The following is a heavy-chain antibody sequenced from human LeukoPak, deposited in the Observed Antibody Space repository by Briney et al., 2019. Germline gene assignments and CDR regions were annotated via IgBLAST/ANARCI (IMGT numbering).Heavy chain of an antibody. V-gene: IGHV4-30-4*01. D-gene: IGHD6-13*01. CDR3: ARFSIIAAASFDY. J-gene: IGHJ4*02. Sequence: PSETLSLTCTVSGGSISSGDYYWSWIRQPPGKGLEWIGYIYYSGGTYYSPSLKSRVTISVDTSKNQFSLKLSSVTAADTAVYYCARFSIIAAASFDYWGQGTLVTVSS. CDR2: IYYSGGT. CDR1: GGSISSGDYY.